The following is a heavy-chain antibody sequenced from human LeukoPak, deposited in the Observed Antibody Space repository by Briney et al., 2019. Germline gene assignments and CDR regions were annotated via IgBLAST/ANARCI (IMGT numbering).Heavy chain of an antibody. CDR2: IYYSGST. Sequence: SETLSLTCTVSGGSISSSSYYWGWIRQPPGKGLEWIGSIYYSGSTYYNPSLKSRVTISVDTSKNQFSLKLSSVTAADTAAYYCARDRGGCSSTSCPVGYWGQGTLVTVSS. V-gene: IGHV4-39*07. CDR1: GGSISSSSYY. CDR3: ARDRGGCSSTSCPVGY. J-gene: IGHJ4*02. D-gene: IGHD2-2*01.